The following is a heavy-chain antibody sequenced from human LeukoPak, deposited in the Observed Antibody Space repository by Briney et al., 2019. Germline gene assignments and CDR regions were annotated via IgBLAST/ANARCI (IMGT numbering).Heavy chain of an antibody. Sequence: GGSLRLSCAASGFTFSSYAMSWVRLAPGKGLEWVSAISGSGGSTYYADSVKGRFTISRDNSKNTLYLQMNSLRAEDTAVYYCAKKMSSVWLFDYWGQGTLVTVSS. CDR1: GFTFSSYA. D-gene: IGHD6-19*01. J-gene: IGHJ4*02. CDR2: ISGSGGST. CDR3: AKKMSSVWLFDY. V-gene: IGHV3-23*01.